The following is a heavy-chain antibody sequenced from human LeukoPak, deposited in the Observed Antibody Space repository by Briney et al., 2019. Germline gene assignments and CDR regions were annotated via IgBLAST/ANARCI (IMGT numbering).Heavy chain of an antibody. CDR3: AKDLFALAYYYYYGMDV. V-gene: IGHV3-53*01. Sequence: GGSLRLSCAASGFTVSSNYMSWVRQAPGKGLEWVSVIYSGGSTYYADSVKGRFTISRDNSKNTLYLQMNSLRAEDTAVYYCAKDLFALAYYYYYGMDVWGQGTTVTVSS. CDR2: IYSGGST. CDR1: GFTVSSNY. D-gene: IGHD2-21*01. J-gene: IGHJ6*02.